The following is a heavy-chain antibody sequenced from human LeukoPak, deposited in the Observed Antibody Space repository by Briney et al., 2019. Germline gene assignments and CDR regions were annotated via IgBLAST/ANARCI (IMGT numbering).Heavy chain of an antibody. CDR2: MNQDGSEK. CDR1: GFTFSNYW. CDR3: ARGHTVHRY. Sequence: PGGSLRLSCAASGFTFSNYWMTWVRQAPGKGLEWVANMNQDGSEKYFVDSLKGRFTISRDNAENSLSLQMNSLRAEDTAVYYCARGHTVHRYWGQGTLVTVSS. D-gene: IGHD2-8*02. V-gene: IGHV3-7*03. J-gene: IGHJ4*02.